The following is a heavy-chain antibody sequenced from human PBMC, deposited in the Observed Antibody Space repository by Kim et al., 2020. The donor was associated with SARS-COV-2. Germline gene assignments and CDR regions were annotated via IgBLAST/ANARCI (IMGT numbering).Heavy chain of an antibody. J-gene: IGHJ4*02. Sequence: SVKGRFTISRDNAKNSLYLQMNSLRAEDTAVYYCAREAGHNSGYDSAFDYWGQGTLVTVSS. CDR3: AREAGHNSGYDSAFDY. V-gene: IGHV3-48*03. D-gene: IGHD5-12*01.